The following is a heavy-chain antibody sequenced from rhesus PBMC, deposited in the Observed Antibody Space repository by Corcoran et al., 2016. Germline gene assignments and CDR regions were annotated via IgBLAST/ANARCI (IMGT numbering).Heavy chain of an antibody. CDR1: GYSISRGYG. V-gene: IGHV4-127*01. D-gene: IGHD2-21*01. Sequence: QVQLQESGPGLVKPSETLSLTCVVSGYSISRGYGWGWILQPPGKGLELIGQLYGGSSSTYYNPSLKSRVTVSKDTSKNQFSLKLSSGTAADTAVYYCAREGVLVDYWGQGVLVTVSS. CDR2: LYGGSSST. CDR3: AREGVLVDY. J-gene: IGHJ4*01.